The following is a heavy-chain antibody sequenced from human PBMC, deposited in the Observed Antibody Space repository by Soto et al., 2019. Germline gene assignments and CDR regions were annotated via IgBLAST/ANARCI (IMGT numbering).Heavy chain of an antibody. Sequence: QVQLVESGGGAVQPGRSLRLSCAASGFRFSQYGMHWVRQAPGKGLEWVADISYDGSNKHYADSVKGRFTISRDNSKDTLYLQMSSLRDEDTAVYYCAKDWASIVLVASGGMDVWGQGTTVIVSS. CDR3: AKDWASIVLVASGGMDV. CDR2: ISYDGSNK. J-gene: IGHJ6*02. V-gene: IGHV3-30*18. CDR1: GFRFSQYG. D-gene: IGHD2-21*01.